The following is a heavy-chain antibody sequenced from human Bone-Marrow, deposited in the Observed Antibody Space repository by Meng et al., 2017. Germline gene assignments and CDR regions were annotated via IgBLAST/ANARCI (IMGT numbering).Heavy chain of an antibody. CDR3: AGDPARNAIRLIRIAAAGTGAFDI. CDR2: INPSGGST. J-gene: IGHJ3*02. D-gene: IGHD6-13*01. Sequence: ASVKVSCKASGYTFTSYYMHWVRQAPGQGLEWMGIINPSGGSTSYAQKFQGRVTMTRDTSTSTVYMELSSLRSEDTAVYYCAGDPARNAIRLIRIAAAGTGAFDIWGQGTMVTVSS. CDR1: GYTFTSYY. V-gene: IGHV1-46*01.